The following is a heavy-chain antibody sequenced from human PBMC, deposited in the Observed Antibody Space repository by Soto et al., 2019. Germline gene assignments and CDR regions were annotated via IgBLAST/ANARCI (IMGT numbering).Heavy chain of an antibody. V-gene: IGHV3-23*01. Sequence: EVQLLESGGGLVQPGGSLRLSCAASGFTFSSYAMSWVRQAPGKGLEWVSAISGSGVSTYYADSVKGRFTISRDNSKNTLYLQMNSLSAEDTAVYYCAKEGEHSSGWANFDYWGQGTLVTVSS. D-gene: IGHD6-19*01. CDR3: AKEGEHSSGWANFDY. CDR1: GFTFSSYA. CDR2: ISGSGVST. J-gene: IGHJ4*02.